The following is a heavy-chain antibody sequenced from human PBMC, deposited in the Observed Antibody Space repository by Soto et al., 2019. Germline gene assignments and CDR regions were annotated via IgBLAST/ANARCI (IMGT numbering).Heavy chain of an antibody. CDR2: IDPYETGI. D-gene: IGHD3-10*01. J-gene: IGHJ4*02. V-gene: IGHV3-74*01. Sequence: EVQLVESGGGLVQPGGSLRLYCTDSGFTFSGDWMHWVRQAPGKGLVWVSRIDPYETGISYADSVKGRFTISRDNAKSTLYLQMNSLRVEDTAVYYCTRDTFGARDYWGQGTLVTVSS. CDR1: GFTFSGDW. CDR3: TRDTFGARDY.